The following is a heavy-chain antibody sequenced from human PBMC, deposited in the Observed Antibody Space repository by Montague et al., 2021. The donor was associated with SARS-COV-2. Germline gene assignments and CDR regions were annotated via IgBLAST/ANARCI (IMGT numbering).Heavy chain of an antibody. J-gene: IGHJ6*02. CDR1: GDSVSRNSAT. V-gene: IGHV6-1*01. D-gene: IGHD1-1*01. Sequence: CAISGDSVSRNSATSNWLTQSPSSDPELLGRTYYRSKWYNDYAVSVRGRVTINPDTSKNQFSLQLNSVTPEDTAIYYCTSGREGNYNVMDVWGQGATVTVSS. CDR2: TYYRSKWYN. CDR3: TSGREGNYNVMDV.